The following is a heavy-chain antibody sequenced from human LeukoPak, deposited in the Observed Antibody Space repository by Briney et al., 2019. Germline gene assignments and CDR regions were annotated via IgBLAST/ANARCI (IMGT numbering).Heavy chain of an antibody. CDR1: GYRFTSYW. V-gene: IGHV5-51*01. J-gene: IGHJ6*03. CDR2: IYPGDSDT. CDR3: ASGQDYYYYYMDV. Sequence: GEXXKISFKGSGYRFTSYWIGWVRQMPGKGLEWMGIIYPGDSDTRYSPSFQGQVTISADKSISTAYLQWSSLKASDTAMYYCASGQDYYYYYMDVWGKGTTVTVSS.